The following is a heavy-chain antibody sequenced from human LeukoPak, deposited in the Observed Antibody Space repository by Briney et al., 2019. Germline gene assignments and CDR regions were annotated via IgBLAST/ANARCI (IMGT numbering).Heavy chain of an antibody. CDR1: SDSITGSSYY. D-gene: IGHD3-22*01. Sequence: PSETLSLTCTVSSDSITGSSYYWGWIRQPPGKGLEWIGSMFYSGSTYSNPSLKSRVTISVDTSKNQFSLKLSSVTAADTAVYYCARHYYDSTGYYYFDYWGQGTLVTVSS. J-gene: IGHJ4*02. CDR2: MFYSGST. V-gene: IGHV4-39*01. CDR3: ARHYYDSTGYYYFDY.